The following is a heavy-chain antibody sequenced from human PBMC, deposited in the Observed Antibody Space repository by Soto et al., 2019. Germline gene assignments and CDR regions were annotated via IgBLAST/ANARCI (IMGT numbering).Heavy chain of an antibody. D-gene: IGHD3-16*01. Sequence: EVQLLDSGGGLVQPGGSLRLSCAASGFTFSNYAMTWVRQGPGKGLEWVSGISGSGGRSYYADSVKGRFTISRDNSKSTLYSQMNSLTAEDTAVYYCAKAYFVWSSEQPYYFDYWGQGTLVTVSS. CDR3: AKAYFVWSSEQPYYFDY. CDR2: ISGSGGRS. CDR1: GFTFSNYA. V-gene: IGHV3-23*01. J-gene: IGHJ4*02.